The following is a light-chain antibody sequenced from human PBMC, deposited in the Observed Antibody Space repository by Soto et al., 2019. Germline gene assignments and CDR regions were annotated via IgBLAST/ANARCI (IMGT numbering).Light chain of an antibody. CDR3: QQRSNWPPGGT. V-gene: IGKV3-11*01. Sequence: EIVLTQSPATLSLSPGERATLSCRASQSVSSYLAWYQQKPGQAPRLLIYDASNRATGIPARFSGSGSGTDFTLTISSLEPEDFAVYYCQQRSNWPPGGTFGQGTKLDIK. CDR1: QSVSSY. CDR2: DAS. J-gene: IGKJ1*01.